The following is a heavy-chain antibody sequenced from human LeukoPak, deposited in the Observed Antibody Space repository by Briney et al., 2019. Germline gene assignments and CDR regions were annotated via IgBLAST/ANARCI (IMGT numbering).Heavy chain of an antibody. Sequence: PGGSLRLSCAASGFTVSSNYMSWVRQAPGKGLEWVSVIYSGGSTYYADSVKGRFTISRDNSKNTLYLQMNSLRAEDTAVYYCARAGDTRTHYYYYYGMDVWGQGTTVTVSS. V-gene: IGHV3-66*01. CDR1: GFTVSSNY. CDR2: IYSGGST. J-gene: IGHJ6*02. D-gene: IGHD7-27*01. CDR3: ARAGDTRTHYYYYYGMDV.